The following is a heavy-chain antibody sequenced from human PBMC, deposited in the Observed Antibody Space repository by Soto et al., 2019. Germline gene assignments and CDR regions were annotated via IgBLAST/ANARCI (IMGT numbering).Heavy chain of an antibody. V-gene: IGHV4-59*01. CDR3: AREGRVVPAAFAFDI. D-gene: IGHD2-2*01. CDR1: GGSISSYY. Sequence: QVQLQESGPGLVKPSETLSLTCTVSGGSISSYYWSWVRQPPGKGLEWIGYIYYSGSTNYNPSLKSRVTIAVDTSKNQFSLKLSSVTAADTAVYYCAREGRVVPAAFAFDIWGQGTMVTVSS. CDR2: IYYSGST. J-gene: IGHJ3*02.